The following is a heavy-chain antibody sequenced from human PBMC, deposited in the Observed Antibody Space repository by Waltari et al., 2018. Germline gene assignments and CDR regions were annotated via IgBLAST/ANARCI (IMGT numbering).Heavy chain of an antibody. CDR3: AAGTPLRFFVH. V-gene: IGHV1-69*01. CDR2: IIPTFQKV. Sequence: QVQLVQSGAEVTTPGSSVKVPCKAAGGSFPTVGPYWVRQAPGKGLEWMGGIIPTFQKVAYAHEFQGRVSITADDYTGTAYMELTSLRFEDTAVYYCAAGTPLRFFVHWGQGTRVTVSS. J-gene: IGHJ4*02. CDR1: GGSFPTVG.